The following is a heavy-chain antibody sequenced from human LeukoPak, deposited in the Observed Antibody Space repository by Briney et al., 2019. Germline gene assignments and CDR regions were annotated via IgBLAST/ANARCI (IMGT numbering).Heavy chain of an antibody. D-gene: IGHD3-10*01. J-gene: IGHJ4*02. CDR3: ATAHMVRGVIITYFDY. CDR1: GYTLTELS. CDR2: FDPEDGET. Sequence: ASVKVSCKVSGYTLTELSMHWVRQAPGKGLEWMGGFDPEDGETIYAQKFQGRVTMTEDTSTDTAYMELSSLRSEDTAVYYCATAHMVRGVIITYFDYWGQGTLVTVSS. V-gene: IGHV1-24*01.